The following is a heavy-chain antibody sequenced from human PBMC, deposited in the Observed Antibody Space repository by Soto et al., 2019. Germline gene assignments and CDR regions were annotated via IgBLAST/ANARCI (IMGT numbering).Heavy chain of an antibody. V-gene: IGHV3-9*01. Sequence: EVQLVESGGGLVQPGRSLRLSCAASGFTFDDYAMHWVRQAPGKGLEWVSGISWNSGSIGYADSVKGRFTISRDNAKNSLYLQMNSLRAEDTALYDWAKGSGELGRYYFDYWGQGTLVTGSS. J-gene: IGHJ4*02. D-gene: IGHD3-10*01. CDR3: AKGSGELGRYYFDY. CDR2: ISWNSGSI. CDR1: GFTFDDYA.